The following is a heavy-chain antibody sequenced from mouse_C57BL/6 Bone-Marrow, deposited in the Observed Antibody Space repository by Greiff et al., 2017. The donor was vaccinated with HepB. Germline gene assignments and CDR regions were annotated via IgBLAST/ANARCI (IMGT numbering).Heavy chain of an antibody. J-gene: IGHJ2*01. D-gene: IGHD2-4*01. V-gene: IGHV1-74*01. CDR3: AILGGDYDDGVDY. Sequence: QVQLKQPGAELVKPGASVKVSCKASGYTFTSYWMHWVKQRPGQGLEWIGRIHPSDSDTNYNQKFKGKATLTVDKSSSTAYMQLSSLTSEDSAVYYCAILGGDYDDGVDYWGQGTTLTVSS. CDR1: GYTFTSYW. CDR2: IHPSDSDT.